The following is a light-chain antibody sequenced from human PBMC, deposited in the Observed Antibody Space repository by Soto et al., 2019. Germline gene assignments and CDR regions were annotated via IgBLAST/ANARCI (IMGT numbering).Light chain of an antibody. CDR2: DDG. Sequence: SYELTQPPSVSVAPGQTARITCGGTNIEIKSVHWSQQKPGQAPVLVVYDDGDRTTGIPERFSGSKSGNTATLTTSRVEAGDEAEYYCHLWDSTNPRVFGGGTKLTVL. CDR3: HLWDSTNPRV. J-gene: IGLJ2*01. CDR1: NIEIKS. V-gene: IGLV3-21*02.